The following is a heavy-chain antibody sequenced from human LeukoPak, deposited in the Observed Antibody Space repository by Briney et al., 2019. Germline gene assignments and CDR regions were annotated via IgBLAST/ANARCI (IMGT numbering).Heavy chain of an antibody. Sequence: GGSLRLSCAASGFTFSSYSMYCGRPAPGKGLEWGSSISSSSSYIYYADSVKGRFTISRDNAKNSLYLQMNSLRAEDTAVYYCARAFIRGDSSGYHAFDIWGQGTIVTVSS. CDR2: ISSSSSYI. V-gene: IGHV3-21*01. D-gene: IGHD3-22*01. CDR3: ARAFIRGDSSGYHAFDI. CDR1: GFTFSSYS. J-gene: IGHJ3*02.